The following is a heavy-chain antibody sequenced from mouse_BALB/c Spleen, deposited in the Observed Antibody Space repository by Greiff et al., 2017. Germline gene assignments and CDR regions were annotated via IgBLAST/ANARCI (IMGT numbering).Heavy chain of an antibody. Sequence: EVKLMESGGGLVQPGGSLKLSCAASGFTFSSYGMSWVRQTPDKRLELVATINSNGGSTYYPDSVKGRFTISRDNAKNTLYLQMSSLKSEDTAMYYCARDRGLRYAMDYWGQGTSVTVSS. J-gene: IGHJ4*01. V-gene: IGHV5-6-3*01. CDR2: INSNGGST. CDR1: GFTFSSYG. D-gene: IGHD2-4*01. CDR3: ARDRGLRYAMDY.